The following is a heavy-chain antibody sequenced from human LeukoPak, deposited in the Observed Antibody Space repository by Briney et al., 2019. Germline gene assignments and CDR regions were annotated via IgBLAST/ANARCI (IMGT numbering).Heavy chain of an antibody. Sequence: PSETLSLTCTVSGGSISSGGHYWSWIRQPAGKGLEYLGRIYSTGSTNYNPSLRSRVTISVDTSKNQFSLKLSSVTAADTAVYYCARENIVVVPAAISHYFDYWGQGTLVTVSS. CDR2: IYSTGST. V-gene: IGHV4-61*02. CDR1: GGSISSGGHY. CDR3: ARENIVVVPAAISHYFDY. J-gene: IGHJ4*02. D-gene: IGHD2-2*02.